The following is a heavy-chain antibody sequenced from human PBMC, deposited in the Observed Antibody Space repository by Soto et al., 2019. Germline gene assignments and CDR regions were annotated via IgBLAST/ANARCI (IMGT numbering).Heavy chain of an antibody. CDR2: MYYGGST. D-gene: IGHD6-6*01. J-gene: IGHJ5*02. CDR3: PRPRAGAARGFDP. Sequence: SETLSLTCTVSGGSISSSTYYWGWIRQPPGKGLEWIGSMYYGGSTYYNPSLKSRITISVDTSKSQFSLRLTSVTAADTAFYYCPRPRAGAARGFDPWGQGTLVTVSS. CDR1: GGSISSSTYY. V-gene: IGHV4-39*01.